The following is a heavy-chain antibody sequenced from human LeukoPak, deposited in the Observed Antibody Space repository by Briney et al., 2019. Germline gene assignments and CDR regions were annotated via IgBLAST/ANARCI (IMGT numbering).Heavy chain of an antibody. J-gene: IGHJ4*02. CDR1: GFTVSSYA. Sequence: GGSLRLSCAASGFTVSSYAMHWVRQAPGKGLEWVAVISYDGSNKYYADSVKGRFTISRDNSKNTLYLQMNSLRAEDTAVYHCARDLSNWNYNYWGQGTLVTVSS. V-gene: IGHV3-30-3*01. D-gene: IGHD1-7*01. CDR2: ISYDGSNK. CDR3: ARDLSNWNYNY.